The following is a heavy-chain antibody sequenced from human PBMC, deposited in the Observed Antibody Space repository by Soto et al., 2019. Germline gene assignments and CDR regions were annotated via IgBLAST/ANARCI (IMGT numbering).Heavy chain of an antibody. J-gene: IGHJ3*02. V-gene: IGHV1-2*04. Sequence: QVQLVQSGAEVKKPGASVKVSCKASGYTFTGYYMHWVRQAPGQGLEWMGWINPNSGGTNYAQKFQGWVTMNRDTSISTAYMELSRLRSDDTAVYYCARVGEYSSSSDAFDIWGQGTMVTVSS. CDR2: INPNSGGT. CDR3: ARVGEYSSSSDAFDI. CDR1: GYTFTGYY. D-gene: IGHD6-6*01.